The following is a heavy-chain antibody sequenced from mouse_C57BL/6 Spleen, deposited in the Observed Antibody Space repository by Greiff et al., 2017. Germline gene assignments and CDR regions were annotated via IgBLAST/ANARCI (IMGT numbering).Heavy chain of an antibody. CDR3: ASVYYGNLYYAMDY. J-gene: IGHJ4*01. CDR2: ISNGGGST. Sequence: DVMLVESGGGLVQPGGSLKLSCAASGFTFSDYYMYWVRQTPEKRLEWVAYISNGGGSTYYPDTVKGRFTISRDNAKNTLYLQMSRLKSEDTAMYYCASVYYGNLYYAMDYWGQGTSVTVSS. V-gene: IGHV5-12*01. CDR1: GFTFSDYY. D-gene: IGHD2-1*01.